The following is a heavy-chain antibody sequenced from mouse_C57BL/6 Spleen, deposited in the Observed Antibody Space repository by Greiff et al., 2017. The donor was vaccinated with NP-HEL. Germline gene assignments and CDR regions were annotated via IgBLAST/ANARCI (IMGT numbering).Heavy chain of an antibody. J-gene: IGHJ1*03. CDR3: ARNYGSNYWYFDV. V-gene: IGHV5-6*01. CDR1: GFTFSSYG. D-gene: IGHD1-1*01. CDR2: ISSGGSYT. Sequence: EVKLVESGGDLVKPGGSLKLSCAASGFTFSSYGMSWVRQTPDKRLEWVATISSGGSYTYYPDSVKGRFTISRDNAKNTLYLQMSSLKSEDTAMYYCARNYGSNYWYFDVWGTGTTVTVSS.